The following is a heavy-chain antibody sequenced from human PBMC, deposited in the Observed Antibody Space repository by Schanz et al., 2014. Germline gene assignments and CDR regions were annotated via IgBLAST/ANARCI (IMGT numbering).Heavy chain of an antibody. CDR2: ISVYTGNT. D-gene: IGHD3-9*01. J-gene: IGHJ5*02. CDR1: GYTFTTYA. CDR3: AKAEYDSLTDAYTRLDP. V-gene: IGHV1-18*01. Sequence: QVQLVQSGAEVKKPGASVRVSCKASGYTFTTYAMSWVRQAPGQGLEWVGWISVYTGNTKYGQKVQGRVTMTADTATNTADMELRSLRSDDTAVYYCAKAEYDSLTDAYTRLDPWGQGTLVTVSS.